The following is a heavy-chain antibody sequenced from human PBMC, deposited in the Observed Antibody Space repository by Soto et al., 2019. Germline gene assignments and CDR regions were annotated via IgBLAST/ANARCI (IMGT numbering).Heavy chain of an antibody. CDR1: GFTFSSYA. D-gene: IGHD2-21*01. V-gene: IGHV3-64*01. J-gene: IGHJ6*02. CDR2: IISNGGNT. Sequence: EVQLVESGGGLVQPGGSLRLSCAASGFTFSSYAMKWVRQAPGKGLESVSAIISNGGNTDYASSVKGRFTISRDNSKNTLYLKMGSLRAEDMAVYYCARRIPFGYGMDVWGQGTTVTVSS. CDR3: ARRIPFGYGMDV.